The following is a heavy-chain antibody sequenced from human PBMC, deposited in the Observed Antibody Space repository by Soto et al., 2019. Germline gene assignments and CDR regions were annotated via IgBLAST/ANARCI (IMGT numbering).Heavy chain of an antibody. V-gene: IGHV1-2*04. CDR1: GYTFTGYY. D-gene: IGHD3-3*01. J-gene: IGHJ4*02. CDR2: INPNRGGT. CDR3: ASGFIPLGSGLDY. Sequence: QVQLVQSGAEVKKPGASVKVSCKASGYTFTGYYMHWVRQAPGQGLEWMGWINPNRGGTNYAQKFQGWVTMTRDTSISTAYMELSRLRSDDTAVYYCASGFIPLGSGLDYWGQGTLVTVSS.